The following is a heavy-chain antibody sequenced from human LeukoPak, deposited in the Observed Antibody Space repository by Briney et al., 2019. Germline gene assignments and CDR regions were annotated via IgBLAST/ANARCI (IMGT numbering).Heavy chain of an antibody. D-gene: IGHD3-22*01. CDR3: AKDQVYYDSSGY. CDR2: ISGSGGST. J-gene: IGHJ4*02. Sequence: GGSLRLSCAASGFTFSSYAMSWVRQAPGKGLEWVSAISGSGGSTYYADSVKGRFTISRDNSKNTPYLQMNSLRAEDTAVYYCAKDQVYYDSSGYWGQGTLVTVSS. V-gene: IGHV3-23*01. CDR1: GFTFSSYA.